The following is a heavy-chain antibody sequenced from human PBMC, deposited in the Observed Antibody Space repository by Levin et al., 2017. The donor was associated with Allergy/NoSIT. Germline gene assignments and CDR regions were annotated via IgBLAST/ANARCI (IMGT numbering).Heavy chain of an antibody. CDR2: IYYNVNT. CDR3: ARVGNNGWYFDY. D-gene: IGHD2-8*01. Sequence: SQTLSLPCTVSGGSIPSYYWSWVRQPPGKGLVWIGYIYYNVNTNYNPSLKSRVTISVDTSKNQFSLKLTSVTAADTAVYYCARVGNNGWYFDYWGQGSLVTVSS. V-gene: IGHV4-59*01. J-gene: IGHJ4*02. CDR1: GGSIPSYY.